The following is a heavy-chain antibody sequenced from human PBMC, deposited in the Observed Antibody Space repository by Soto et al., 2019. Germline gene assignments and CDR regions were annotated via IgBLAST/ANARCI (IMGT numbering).Heavy chain of an antibody. D-gene: IGHD2-21*01. Sequence: QMQLVQSGPEVKKPGTSVRVSCKASGFTFTSSTVQWVRQARGQRLEWIGWIVVGSGNTNYAQKFQERVIITRDMSTTTVYMEMSSLRSDDTAVYYCAAEVWSDWGQGTLITVSS. CDR2: IVVGSGNT. CDR3: AAEVWSD. J-gene: IGHJ4*02. CDR1: GFTFTSST. V-gene: IGHV1-58*01.